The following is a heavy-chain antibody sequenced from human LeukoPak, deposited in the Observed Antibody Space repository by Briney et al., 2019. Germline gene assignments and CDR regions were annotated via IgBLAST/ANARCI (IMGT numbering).Heavy chain of an antibody. J-gene: IGHJ6*02. CDR3: AKVPYSDYGSGRPPFMDV. CDR1: GFTFSNYA. Sequence: GGSLRLSCAASGFTFSNYAMSWVRQAPGKGLEWVSTISNTGSDTYYADSVKGRFTISRDNSENTPYLQMNNLRAKDTAIHYCAKVPYSDYGSGRPPFMDVWGQGTTVAVSS. V-gene: IGHV3-23*01. D-gene: IGHD3-10*01. CDR2: ISNTGSDT.